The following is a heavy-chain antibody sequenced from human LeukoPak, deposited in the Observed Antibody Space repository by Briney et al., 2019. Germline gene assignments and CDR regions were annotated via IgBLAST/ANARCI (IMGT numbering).Heavy chain of an antibody. D-gene: IGHD3-22*01. CDR3: ARGEYYDSSGYYSPFDY. CDR2: INGDGTTT. V-gene: IGHV3-74*01. J-gene: IGHJ4*02. Sequence: GGSLRLSCAASGFTFSSYWMHWVRQVPGKGLVHVSRINGDGTTTNHADSVKGRFTISRDNAKNTLYLQMNSLRAEDTAVYYCARGEYYDSSGYYSPFDYWGQGTLVTVSS. CDR1: GFTFSSYW.